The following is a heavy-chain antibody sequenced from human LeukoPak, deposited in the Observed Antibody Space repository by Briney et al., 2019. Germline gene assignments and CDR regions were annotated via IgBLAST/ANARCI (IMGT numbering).Heavy chain of an antibody. V-gene: IGHV4-31*03. CDR1: GGSISSGGYY. D-gene: IGHD3-10*02. Sequence: PSETLSLTCTVSGGSISSGGYYWSWIRQHPGKGLEWIGYIYYSGSTYYNPSLKSRVTISVDTSKNQFSLKLSSVTAADTAVYYCAREDVEYYYCMDVWGQGTTVTVSS. CDR2: IYYSGST. CDR3: AREDVEYYYCMDV. J-gene: IGHJ6*02.